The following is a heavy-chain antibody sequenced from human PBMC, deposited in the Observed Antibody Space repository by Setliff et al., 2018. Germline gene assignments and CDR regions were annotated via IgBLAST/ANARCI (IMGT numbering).Heavy chain of an antibody. CDR1: GGSISSGSYY. CDR2: IYTSGST. V-gene: IGHV4-61*02. J-gene: IGHJ4*02. Sequence: SETLSLTCTVSGGSISSGSYYWSWIRQPAGKGLEWIGRIYTSGSTNYNPSLKSRVTISMDTSKNQFSLKVSAVTAADTAVYYCARSFSRREKFLLDYWGQGALVTVSS. CDR3: ARSFSRREKFLLDY.